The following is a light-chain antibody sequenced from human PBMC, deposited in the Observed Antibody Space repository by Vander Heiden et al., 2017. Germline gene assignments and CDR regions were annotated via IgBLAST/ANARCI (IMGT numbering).Light chain of an antibody. J-gene: IGLJ3*02. CDR3: CSYAGKYTWV. Sequence: QSTLTQPRSVSGSPGQSVTISCTGTSSDVGGYSYVPWYQQPPGKAPKIMTYDVSKRPSGVPDRFSGSKSGNTASLTISGLQAEDEAEYYCCSYAGKYTWVFGGGTKLTVL. CDR1: SSDVGGYSY. V-gene: IGLV2-11*01. CDR2: DVS.